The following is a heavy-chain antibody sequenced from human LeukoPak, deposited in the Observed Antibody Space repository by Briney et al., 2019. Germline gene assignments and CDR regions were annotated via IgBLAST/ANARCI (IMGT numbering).Heavy chain of an antibody. CDR2: IYYSGST. V-gene: IGHV4-59*12. CDR3: ARTSRRIAARQGPRLYFQH. D-gene: IGHD6-6*01. CDR1: GGSISSYY. Sequence: SETLSLTCTVSGGSISSYYWSWIRQPPGKGLEWIGYIYYSGSTNYNPSLKSRVTISVDTSKNQFSLKLSSVTAADTAVYYCARTSRRIAARQGPRLYFQHWGQGTLVTVSS. J-gene: IGHJ1*01.